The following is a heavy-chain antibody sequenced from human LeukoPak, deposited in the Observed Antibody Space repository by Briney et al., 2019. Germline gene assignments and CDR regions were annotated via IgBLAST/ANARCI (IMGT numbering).Heavy chain of an antibody. CDR2: IYYTGST. J-gene: IGHJ3*02. D-gene: IGHD3-22*01. V-gene: IGHV4-59*08. CDR1: GGSIGSYF. Sequence: SETLSLTCTVSGGSIGSYFWSWIRRPPGKGLEWIGYIYYTGSTNYNPSLKSRVTISVATSKNQFSLKLNSVPAADTAVYYCARHDDSTGSNAFDIWGQGTMVTVSS. CDR3: ARHDDSTGSNAFDI.